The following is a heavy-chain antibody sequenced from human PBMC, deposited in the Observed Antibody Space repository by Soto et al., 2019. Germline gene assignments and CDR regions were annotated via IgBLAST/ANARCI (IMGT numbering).Heavy chain of an antibody. V-gene: IGHV3-15*01. CDR1: GFTFSNAW. CDR2: IKSKTDGGTT. Sequence: EVQLVESGGGLVKPGGSLRLSCAASGFTFSNAWMSWVRQAPGKGLEWVGRIKSKTDGGTTDYAAPVKGRFTISRDDSKNTLYLKMTSLKTENTAVYYFTKDWGGVPTGTPGKNYFAYWGQGPLVPAS. D-gene: IGHD3-16*01. CDR3: TKDWGGVPTGTPGKNYFAY. J-gene: IGHJ4*02.